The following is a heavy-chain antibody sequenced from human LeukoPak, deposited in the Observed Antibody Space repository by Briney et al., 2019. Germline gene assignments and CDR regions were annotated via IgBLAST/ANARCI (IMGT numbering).Heavy chain of an antibody. D-gene: IGHD3-22*01. CDR3: ARGGEYYYDSSGESTDY. CDR1: GGTFSSYA. J-gene: IGHJ4*02. V-gene: IGHV1-69*04. Sequence: SVKVSCKASGGTFSSYAISWVRQAPGQGLEWMGRIIPILGIANYAQKFQGRVTITTDESTSTAYMELSSLRSEDTAAYYCARGGEYYYDSSGESTDYWGQGTLVTVSS. CDR2: IIPILGIA.